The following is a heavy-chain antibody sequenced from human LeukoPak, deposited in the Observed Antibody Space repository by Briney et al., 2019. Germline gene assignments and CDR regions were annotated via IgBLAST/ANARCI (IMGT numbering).Heavy chain of an antibody. J-gene: IGHJ6*03. V-gene: IGHV1-69*16. Sequence: SVKVSCKASGGSLSDYTISWVRQAPGQGLEWMGGIIPMLGTAKYAQNFQGRVTITTDDSSSTDYMELSSLRFEDTASYFCARDGLLTRTGMDVWGKGTTVTVSS. CDR2: IIPMLGTA. CDR3: ARDGLLTRTGMDV. D-gene: IGHD3/OR15-3a*01. CDR1: GGSLSDYT.